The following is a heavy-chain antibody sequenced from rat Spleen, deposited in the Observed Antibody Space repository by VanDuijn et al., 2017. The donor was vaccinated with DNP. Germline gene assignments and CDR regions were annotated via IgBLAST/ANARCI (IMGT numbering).Heavy chain of an antibody. V-gene: IGHV5S10*01. CDR3: VRVDRDSYAHDY. J-gene: IGHJ2*01. D-gene: IGHD1-12*01. CDR1: GFTFSDYN. Sequence: EVQLVESGGGLVQPGRSLKLSCAASGFTFSDYNMAWVRQAPKKGLEWVASIIYDGSRTYYRDSVKGRFTISRANAKSTLYLQMDSLRSEDTATYYCVRVDRDSYAHDYWGQGVMVTVSS. CDR2: IIYDGSRT.